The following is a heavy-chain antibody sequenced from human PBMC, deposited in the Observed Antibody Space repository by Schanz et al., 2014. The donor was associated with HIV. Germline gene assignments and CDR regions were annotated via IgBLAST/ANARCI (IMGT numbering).Heavy chain of an antibody. V-gene: IGHV3-21*04. J-gene: IGHJ4*02. Sequence: DVQLVESGGGLVKRGGSLRLSCAASGFTFNNYGVNWVRQAPGKGLEWVSSISRDPSYIYYADSVRGRFTISRDNAKNSLYLQMNSLRVEDTALYYCAKSLPIETATITYFDYWGQGTLVTVSS. CDR2: ISRDPSYI. CDR1: GFTFNNYG. D-gene: IGHD1-20*01. CDR3: AKSLPIETATITYFDY.